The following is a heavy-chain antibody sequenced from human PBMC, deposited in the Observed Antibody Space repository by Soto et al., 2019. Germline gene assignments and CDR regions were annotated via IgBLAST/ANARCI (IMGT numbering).Heavy chain of an antibody. Sequence: QLQLQESGPGLVKPSETLSLTCTVSGGSISSSSYYWGWIRQPPGKGLEWIGSIYYSGSTYYNPSLKSRATLTGHTSKSQSSLKLSAVPAADTAVYYCARHDPCVVVIAATGAYYWGQGTLVTVSS. V-gene: IGHV4-39*01. J-gene: IGHJ4*02. D-gene: IGHD2-15*01. CDR2: IYYSGST. CDR3: ARHDPCVVVIAATGAYY. CDR1: GGSISSSSYY.